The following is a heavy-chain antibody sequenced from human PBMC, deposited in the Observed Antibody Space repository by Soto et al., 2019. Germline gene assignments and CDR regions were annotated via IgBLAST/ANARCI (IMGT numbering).Heavy chain of an antibody. Sequence: QVQLVESGGGVVQPGRSLRLSCAASGFTFSSYAMHWVRQAPGKGREWVAVISYDGSNKYYADSVKGRFTISRDNSKNTLYLQINSLRAEDTAVYYWARGSDVVVVAATGGPWGAFDIWGQRTMVTVSS. CDR3: ARGSDVVVVAATGGPWGAFDI. V-gene: IGHV3-30-3*01. CDR1: GFTFSSYA. J-gene: IGHJ3*02. CDR2: ISYDGSNK. D-gene: IGHD2-15*01.